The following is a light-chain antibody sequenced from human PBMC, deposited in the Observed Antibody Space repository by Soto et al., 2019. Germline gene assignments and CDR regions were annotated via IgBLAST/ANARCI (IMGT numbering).Light chain of an antibody. CDR3: QQYVNLPYT. CDR2: DTT. J-gene: IGKJ2*01. Sequence: DIQMTQSPTSLAASVRDRVTITCQASQDLTNFLNWYQQKPGEAPKLLIYDTTTLKEGVPSRFSGGGSGTDFTFTINGLQPEDAAIYSCQQYVNLPYTFGQGTKLEIK. V-gene: IGKV1-33*01. CDR1: QDLTNF.